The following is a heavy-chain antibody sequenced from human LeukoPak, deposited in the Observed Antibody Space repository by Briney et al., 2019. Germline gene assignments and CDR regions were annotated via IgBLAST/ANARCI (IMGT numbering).Heavy chain of an antibody. CDR1: GFTFSSYE. CDR3: ARVAINDYGDYFDY. J-gene: IGHJ4*02. V-gene: IGHV3-48*03. CDR2: ISSSNSTI. Sequence: GGSLRLSCAASGFTFSSYEMNWVRQAPGKGLEWVSYISSSNSTIYYADSVKGRFTISRDNAKNSLYLQMNSLRAEDTAVYYCARVAINDYGDYFDYWGQGTLVTVSS. D-gene: IGHD4-17*01.